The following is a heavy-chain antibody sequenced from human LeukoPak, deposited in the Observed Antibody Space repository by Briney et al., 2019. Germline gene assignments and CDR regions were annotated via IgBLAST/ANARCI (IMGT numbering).Heavy chain of an antibody. Sequence: GGSLRLSCAASGFTFRSYAMSWVRQAPGKGLEWVSAISGSGDSTNYADSVKGRFTISRDNSKNTLYLQITSLRAEDTAVYYCARPDRGNDRLAVPGPIFDYWGQGTLVIVSS. V-gene: IGHV3-23*01. CDR1: GFTFRSYA. D-gene: IGHD6-19*01. CDR2: ISGSGDST. CDR3: ARPDRGNDRLAVPGPIFDY. J-gene: IGHJ4*02.